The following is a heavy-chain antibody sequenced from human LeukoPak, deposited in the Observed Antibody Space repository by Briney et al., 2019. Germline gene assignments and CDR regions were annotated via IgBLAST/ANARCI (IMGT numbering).Heavy chain of an antibody. V-gene: IGHV3-23*01. J-gene: IGHJ4*02. CDR3: AKNRGATVTPNDY. CDR1: GFAFSTYA. Sequence: PGGSLRLSCAASGFAFSTYAMSWVRQAPGKGLEWVSVISASGGSTYYADSVKGRFSISRDNSMNTLFLQMNSLRAEDTAVYYCAKNRGATVTPNDYWGQGTLVAVPS. D-gene: IGHD1-1*01. CDR2: ISASGGST.